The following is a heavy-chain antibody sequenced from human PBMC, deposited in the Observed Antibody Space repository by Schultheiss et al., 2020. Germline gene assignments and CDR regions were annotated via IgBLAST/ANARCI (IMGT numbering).Heavy chain of an antibody. CDR3: ARDYYYGSGSYYYYYGMDV. Sequence: GGSLRLSCAASGFTFNTYGMHWVRQAPGKGLEWVAVISYDGSNKYYADSVKGRFTISRDNSKNTLYLQMNSLRVEDTAVYYCARDYYYGSGSYYYYYGMDVWGQGTTVTVSS. CDR1: GFTFNTYG. CDR2: ISYDGSNK. D-gene: IGHD3-10*01. J-gene: IGHJ6*02. V-gene: IGHV3-30*03.